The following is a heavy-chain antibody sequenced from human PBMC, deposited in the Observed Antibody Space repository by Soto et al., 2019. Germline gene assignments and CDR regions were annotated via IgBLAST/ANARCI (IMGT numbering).Heavy chain of an antibody. Sequence: SETLSLTCTVSGGSISSSSYYWGWIRQPPGKGLEWIGSIYYSGSTYYNPSLKSRVTISVDTSKNQFSLKLSSVTAADTAVYYCARLSAGYSGYDSVDPWGQGTLVTVSS. V-gene: IGHV4-39*01. J-gene: IGHJ5*02. D-gene: IGHD5-12*01. CDR2: IYYSGST. CDR3: ARLSAGYSGYDSVDP. CDR1: GGSISSSSYY.